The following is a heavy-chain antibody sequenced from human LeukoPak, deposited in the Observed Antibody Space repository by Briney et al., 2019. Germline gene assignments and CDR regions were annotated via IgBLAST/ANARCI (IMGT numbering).Heavy chain of an antibody. D-gene: IGHD4-17*01. V-gene: IGHV1-69*13. CDR1: GGTFSSYA. Sequence: GASVKVSCKASGGTFSSYAISWVRQAPGQGLEWMGGIIPIFGTANYAQKFQGRVTITADESTSTAYMELSSLRSEDAAVYYCARDQTYGDYGGIPDYWGQGTLVTVSS. J-gene: IGHJ4*02. CDR3: ARDQTYGDYGGIPDY. CDR2: IIPIFGTA.